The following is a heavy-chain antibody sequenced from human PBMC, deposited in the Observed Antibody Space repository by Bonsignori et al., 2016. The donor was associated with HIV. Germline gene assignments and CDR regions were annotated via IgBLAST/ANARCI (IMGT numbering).Heavy chain of an antibody. CDR1: GYSFTTFE. Sequence: QVQLVQSGAEVKKPGASVRVSCKASGYSFTTFEINWVRQAAGQGLEWMGWVSPNDGNTGYAQKFQGRVTFSRDTSTNTVYMDLSGLRPEDTAVYFCARDRARWGFNAFDIWGQGT. D-gene: IGHD7-27*01. J-gene: IGHJ3*02. V-gene: IGHV1-8*03. CDR3: ARDRARWGFNAFDI. CDR2: VSPNDGNT.